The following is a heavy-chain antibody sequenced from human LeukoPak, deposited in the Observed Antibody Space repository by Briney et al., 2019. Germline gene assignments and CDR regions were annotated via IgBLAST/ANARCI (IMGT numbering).Heavy chain of an antibody. CDR1: GYMFTSYD. V-gene: IGHV1-8*01. D-gene: IGHD2-2*02. CDR2: LNPYSGDT. J-gene: IGHJ5*02. CDR3: ARGPAAYMKRDNNWFDP. Sequence: ASVTVSCKASGYMFTSYDINWVRQATGQGLEWMGWLNPYSGDTTYAQKSQGKVTITRNTSTNTAYMELSSLRSEDTAIYYCARGPAAYMKRDNNWFDPWGQGTLVTVSS.